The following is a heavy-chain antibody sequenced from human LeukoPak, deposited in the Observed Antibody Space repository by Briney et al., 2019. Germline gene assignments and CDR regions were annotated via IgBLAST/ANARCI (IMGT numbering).Heavy chain of an antibody. J-gene: IGHJ3*02. V-gene: IGHV3-48*04. CDR2: ISPSSTRI. CDR1: GFTFSSYD. CDR3: ARDTYDSSGYPDAFDI. Sequence: GGSLRLSCAASGFTFSSYDMNWVRQAPGKGLEWVSYISPSSTRIDYAASVRGRFTISRDNAKRSLYLQMSSLRAEDTAVYYCARDTYDSSGYPDAFDIWGQGTMVTVSS. D-gene: IGHD3-22*01.